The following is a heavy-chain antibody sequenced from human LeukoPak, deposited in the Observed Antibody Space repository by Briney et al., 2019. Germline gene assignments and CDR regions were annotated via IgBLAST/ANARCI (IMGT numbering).Heavy chain of an antibody. J-gene: IGHJ4*02. Sequence: SVKVSCKASGGTFSRYAFSWVRQAPGQGLEWMGRIIRIFATANYAQNFQGRVTITTDESTSTAYMELSSLRSEDTAVYYCARGHVDIVSTIQFDYWGQGTLVTVSS. D-gene: IGHD5/OR15-5a*01. V-gene: IGHV1-69*05. CDR1: GGTFSRYA. CDR3: ARGHVDIVSTIQFDY. CDR2: IIRIFATA.